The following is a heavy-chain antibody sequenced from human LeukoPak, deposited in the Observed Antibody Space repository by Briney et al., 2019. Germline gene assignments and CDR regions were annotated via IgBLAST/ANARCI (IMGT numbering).Heavy chain of an antibody. Sequence: GGSLRLSCAASGFTFSSYGMSWVRQAPGKGLEWVSIIYSGGSTFYADSVKGRFTISRDNSKNTLYLQMNSLRAEDTAVYYCARANWNYALYYYYMDVWGKGTTVTVSS. CDR1: GFTFSSYG. V-gene: IGHV3-53*01. J-gene: IGHJ6*03. D-gene: IGHD1-7*01. CDR3: ARANWNYALYYYYMDV. CDR2: IYSGGST.